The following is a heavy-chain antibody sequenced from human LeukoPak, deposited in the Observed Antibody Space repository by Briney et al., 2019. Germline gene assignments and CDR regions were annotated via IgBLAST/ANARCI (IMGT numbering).Heavy chain of an antibody. J-gene: IGHJ2*01. D-gene: IGHD6-13*01. CDR1: GGAISSYC. CDR3: ARRVYGSYSSSWYRRLAYFDL. V-gene: IGHV4-59*08. CDR2: IYYSGST. Sequence: SETLSLTCTVLGGAISSYCWSWIRQPPGKGLEWIGYIYYSGSTNYNPSLTSRVTISVDTSKNQFSLKLSSVTAADTAVYYCARRVYGSYSSSWYRRLAYFDLWGRGTLVIVAS.